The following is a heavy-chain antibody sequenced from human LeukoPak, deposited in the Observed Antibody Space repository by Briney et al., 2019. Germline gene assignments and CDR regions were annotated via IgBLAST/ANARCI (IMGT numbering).Heavy chain of an antibody. Sequence: QSGGSLRLSCAASGFRFNTYWMSWVRQAPGKGLEWVANIKQDGSEKYYVDSVKGRFTISRDNSKNTLYLQMNSLRAEDTAVYYCASGIVGAPDFDYWGQGTLVTVSS. V-gene: IGHV3-7*01. J-gene: IGHJ4*02. D-gene: IGHD1-26*01. CDR3: ASGIVGAPDFDY. CDR2: IKQDGSEK. CDR1: GFRFNTYW.